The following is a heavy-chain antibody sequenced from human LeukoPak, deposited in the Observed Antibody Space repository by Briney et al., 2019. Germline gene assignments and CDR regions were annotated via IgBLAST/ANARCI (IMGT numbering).Heavy chain of an antibody. Sequence: PGGSLRLSCAASGFTFSSYAMHWVRQAPGKGLEWVAVISYDGSNKYYADSVKGRFTTSRDNSKNTLYLQMNSLRAEDTAVYYCAREGRYFDYWGQGTLVTVSS. V-gene: IGHV3-30*04. J-gene: IGHJ4*02. CDR3: AREGRYFDY. CDR2: ISYDGSNK. CDR1: GFTFSSYA.